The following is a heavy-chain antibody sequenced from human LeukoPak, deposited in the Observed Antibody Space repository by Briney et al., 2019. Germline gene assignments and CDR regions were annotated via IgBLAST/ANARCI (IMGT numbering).Heavy chain of an antibody. V-gene: IGHV3-7*04. CDR1: GFTVTNNW. CDR2: IKQDDSEK. J-gene: IGHJ3*02. CDR3: ARGRAIDI. Sequence: GGSLRLSCAASGFTVTNNWMTWVRQAPGKGLEGVANIKQDDSEKYYVDSGKGRFTISRDNGKNSVYLQMNSLRAEDTAVYYCARGRAIDIWGRGTMVTVSS.